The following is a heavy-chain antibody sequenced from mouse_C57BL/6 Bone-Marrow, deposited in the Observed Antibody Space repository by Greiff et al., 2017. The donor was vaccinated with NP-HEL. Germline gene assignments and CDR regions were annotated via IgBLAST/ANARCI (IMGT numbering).Heavy chain of an antibody. D-gene: IGHD2-5*01. Sequence: QVQLQQSGAELARPGASVKLSCKASGYTFTSYGISWVKQRTGQGLEWIGEIYPRSGNTYYNEKFKGKATLTADKSSSTAYMELRSLTSEDSAVYFCARGPAYYSNYGYFDVWGTGTTVTVSS. CDR3: ARGPAYYSNYGYFDV. J-gene: IGHJ1*03. CDR2: IYPRSGNT. CDR1: GYTFTSYG. V-gene: IGHV1-81*01.